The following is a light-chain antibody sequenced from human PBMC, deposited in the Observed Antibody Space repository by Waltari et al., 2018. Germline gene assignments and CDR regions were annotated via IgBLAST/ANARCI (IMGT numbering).Light chain of an antibody. V-gene: IGKV3D-20*01. J-gene: IGKJ4*01. CDR1: QSVSSSY. CDR2: DTS. Sequence: EMVLTQSPATLSLSPGERATPSCGASQSVSSSYLAWYQQKPGLAPRLLIYDTSSRATGIPDRFSGSGSGTDFTLTISRLEPEDFAVYYCQHYGGSSFTFGGGTKVEIK. CDR3: QHYGGSSFT.